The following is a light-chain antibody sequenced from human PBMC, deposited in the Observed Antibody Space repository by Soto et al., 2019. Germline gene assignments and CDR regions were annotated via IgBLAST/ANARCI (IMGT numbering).Light chain of an antibody. CDR3: AAWDDSLTGLL. CDR2: FNT. V-gene: IGLV1-44*01. Sequence: QSVLTQPPSASGTPGQRVTFSCSGSGSNIGSNAVNWYQQLPGTAPKLLIYFNTQRPSGVPDRFSGSKSGTSASLAISGLQSEDDADYYCAAWDDSLTGLLIGGGTQLTVL. CDR1: GSNIGSNA. J-gene: IGLJ2*01.